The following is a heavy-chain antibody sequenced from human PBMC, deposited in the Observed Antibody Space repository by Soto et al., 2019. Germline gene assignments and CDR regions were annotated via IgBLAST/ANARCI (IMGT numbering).Heavy chain of an antibody. CDR3: ARVERSSYYFPHDC. J-gene: IGHJ4*02. CDR2: IYYSGRS. V-gene: IGHV4-31*03. CDR1: GGSISSGRYH. D-gene: IGHD1-26*01. Sequence: SETLSLTCRVSGGSISSGRYHWSWIRQHPGKGLEWIGKIYYSGRSYYNPSLKSRATISIATSKHQSPLRLGSVXAADTAIYYCARVERSSYYFPHDCRGRGTVVT.